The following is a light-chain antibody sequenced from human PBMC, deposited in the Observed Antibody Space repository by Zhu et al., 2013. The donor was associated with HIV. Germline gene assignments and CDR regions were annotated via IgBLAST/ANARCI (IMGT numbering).Light chain of an antibody. J-gene: IGKJ1*01. V-gene: IGKV1-5*03. Sequence: DIQMTQSPSTLSASVGDRVTITCRASQSISTWLAWYQQKPGKAPNLLIFKASSLQSGVPSRFSGRGSGTDFTLTINSLQPDDFATYYCQQYNGGSAFGQG. CDR2: KAS. CDR3: QQYNGGSA. CDR1: QSISTW.